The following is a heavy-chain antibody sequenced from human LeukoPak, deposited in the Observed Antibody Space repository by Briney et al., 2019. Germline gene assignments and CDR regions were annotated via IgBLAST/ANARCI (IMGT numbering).Heavy chain of an antibody. Sequence: GGSLRLSCAASGFTFSSNYMSWVRQAPGKGLEWVSDIYSGGRKQYSDDVKGRFTISRENSKKKLYLQMNSLRAEDTAVYYCARDPGYYGMDVWGQGTTVTVS. CDR1: GFTFSSNY. V-gene: IGHV3-53*01. CDR2: IYSGGRK. J-gene: IGHJ6*02. CDR3: ARDPGYYGMDV.